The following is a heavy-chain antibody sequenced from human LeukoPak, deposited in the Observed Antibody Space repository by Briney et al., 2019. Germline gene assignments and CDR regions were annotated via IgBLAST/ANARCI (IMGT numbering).Heavy chain of an antibody. CDR3: AKDGKAAAGLEGYFDY. D-gene: IGHD6-13*01. J-gene: IGHJ4*02. CDR1: GFTFSSYD. CDR2: ISGSGGST. Sequence: GGSLRLSCAASGFTFSSYDMSWVRQAPGKGLEWVSAISGSGGSTYYADSVKGRFTISRDNSKNTLYLQMNSLRAEDTAVYYCAKDGKAAAGLEGYFDYWGQGTLVTVSS. V-gene: IGHV3-23*01.